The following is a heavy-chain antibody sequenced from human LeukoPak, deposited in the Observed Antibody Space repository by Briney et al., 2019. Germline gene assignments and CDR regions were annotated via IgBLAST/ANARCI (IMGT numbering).Heavy chain of an antibody. CDR2: ISYDGSNK. D-gene: IGHD2-2*01. J-gene: IGHJ6*02. CDR1: GFTFSSYA. V-gene: IGHV3-30-3*01. CDR3: AKDRGYCSRISCGGRWYYGMDV. Sequence: PGGSLRLSCAASGFTFSSYAMHWVRQAPGKGLEWVAVISYDGSNKYYADSVKGRFTISRDKSKNTLYLQMNSLRAEDTAVYYCAKDRGYCSRISCGGRWYYGMDVWGQGTTVTVSS.